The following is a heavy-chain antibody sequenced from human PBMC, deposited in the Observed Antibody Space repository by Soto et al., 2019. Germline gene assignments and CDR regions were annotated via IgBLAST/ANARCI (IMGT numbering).Heavy chain of an antibody. CDR2: IYWDDDK. Sequence: QITLKESGPTLVKPTQTLTLTCTFSGFSFSDNAVGVAWIRQPPGKALEWLALIYWDDDKRYSPSLKSRLTVSKDTSKNQVVLTLTNVDPVDTGTYYCAHRRPVYRYFEDWGQGITVTVSS. V-gene: IGHV2-5*02. CDR1: GFSFSDNAVG. CDR3: AHRRPVYRYFED. J-gene: IGHJ4*02. D-gene: IGHD5-12*01.